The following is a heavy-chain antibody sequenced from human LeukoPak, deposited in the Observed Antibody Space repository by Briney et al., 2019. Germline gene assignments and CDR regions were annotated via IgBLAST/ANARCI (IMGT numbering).Heavy chain of an antibody. CDR2: ISYDGSNK. Sequence: GRSLRLSCAASGFTFSSYGMNWVRQAPGKGLEWVAVISYDGSNKYYADSVKGRFTISRDNSKNTLYLQMNSLRSEDTAVYYCARRSRGYSGYDFDYWGQGTLVTVSS. CDR3: ARRSRGYSGYDFDY. J-gene: IGHJ4*02. V-gene: IGHV3-30*03. CDR1: GFTFSSYG. D-gene: IGHD5-12*01.